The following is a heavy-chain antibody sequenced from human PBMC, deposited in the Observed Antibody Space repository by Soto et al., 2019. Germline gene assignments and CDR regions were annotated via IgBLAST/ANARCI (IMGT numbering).Heavy chain of an antibody. V-gene: IGHV3-30*03. CDR2: ISYDGSNK. Sequence: HPGGSLRLSCAASGFTFSTKAMHWVRQAPGKGLEWVALISYDGSNKYYADSVKGRFTISRDNSKSTLYLQLNSLRPEDTAVYYCARARGHTYGYPVDYWGQGTPVTVSS. CDR1: GFTFSTKA. J-gene: IGHJ4*02. D-gene: IGHD5-18*01. CDR3: ARARGHTYGYPVDY.